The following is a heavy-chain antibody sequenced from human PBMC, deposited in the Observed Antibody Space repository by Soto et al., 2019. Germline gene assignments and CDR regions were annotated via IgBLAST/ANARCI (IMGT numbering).Heavy chain of an antibody. CDR3: ARNDYGDYALGFWFDP. Sequence: PLTCAVSGGPLPDYYWSWIRQAPGMRLEWIGEINDSGTTNYNPSLESRVTISVDSSKNQFSLKVHSVTAADTAVYYCARNDYGDYALGFWFDPWGQGTQVTVSS. CDR1: GGPLPDYY. D-gene: IGHD4-17*01. J-gene: IGHJ5*02. CDR2: INDSGTT. V-gene: IGHV4-34*01.